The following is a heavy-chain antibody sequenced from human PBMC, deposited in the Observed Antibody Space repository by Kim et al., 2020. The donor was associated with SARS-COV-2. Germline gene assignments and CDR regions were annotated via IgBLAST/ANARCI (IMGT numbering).Heavy chain of an antibody. V-gene: IGHV1-69*01. CDR3: ARDSSGYYYGPFDY. J-gene: IGHJ4*02. Sequence: AQKFQGRVTITADESTSTAYMELSSLRSEDTAVYYCARDSSGYYYGPFDYWGQGTLVTVSS. D-gene: IGHD3-22*01.